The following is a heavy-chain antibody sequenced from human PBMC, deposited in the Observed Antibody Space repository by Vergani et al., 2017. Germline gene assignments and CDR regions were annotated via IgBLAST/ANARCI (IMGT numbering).Heavy chain of an antibody. Sequence: QVQLVQSGAEVKKPGSSVKVSCKASGGTSSSYAISWVRQAPGQGLEWMGGIIPIFGTANYVQKFQGRVTITADESTSTAYMELSSLRSEDTAVYYCARDIAAAGRGYWFDPWGQGTLVTVSS. CDR2: IIPIFGTA. CDR3: ARDIAAAGRGYWFDP. CDR1: GGTSSSYA. D-gene: IGHD6-13*01. J-gene: IGHJ5*02. V-gene: IGHV1-69*01.